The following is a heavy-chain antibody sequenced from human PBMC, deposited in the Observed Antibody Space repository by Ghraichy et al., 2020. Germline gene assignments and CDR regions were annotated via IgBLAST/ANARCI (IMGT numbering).Heavy chain of an antibody. CDR2: INPDSGGT. Sequence: ASVKVSCKASGYTFTAYYMHWVRQAPGQGLEWMGWINPDSGGTNSVQRFQGRVTMTRDTSISTAYMELSRLRSDDTAVDYCARAFGDFWSGYYEKPWGQGTLVTVSS. J-gene: IGHJ4*02. D-gene: IGHD3-3*01. CDR3: ARAFGDFWSGYYEKP. CDR1: GYTFTAYY. V-gene: IGHV1-2*02.